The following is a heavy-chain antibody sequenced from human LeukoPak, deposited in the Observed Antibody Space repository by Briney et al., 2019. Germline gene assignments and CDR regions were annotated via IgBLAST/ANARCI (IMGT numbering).Heavy chain of an antibody. J-gene: IGHJ3*02. V-gene: IGHV3-21*01. CDR2: ISSSSSYI. CDR1: GFTFNIYN. Sequence: PGGSLRLSCAASGFTFNIYNMNWVRQAPGKGLEWVSSISSSSSYIYYADSVKGRFTISRDNAKNSLYLQMNSLRAEDTAVYYCARDPYCSSTSCYFDAFDIWGQGTMVTVSS. CDR3: ARDPYCSSTSCYFDAFDI. D-gene: IGHD2-2*01.